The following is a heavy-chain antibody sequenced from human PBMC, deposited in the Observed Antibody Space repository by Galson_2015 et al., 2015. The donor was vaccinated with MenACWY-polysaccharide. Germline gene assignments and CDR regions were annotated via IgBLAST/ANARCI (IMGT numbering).Heavy chain of an antibody. J-gene: IGHJ6*02. Sequence: SLRLSCAASGFASSDYVMHWVRPAPGKGLEWVAVIRYGGSDKYYEDSVKGRFTISSDKSKNTLYLQMNSLRAEDTAVYYCARSNYDEAGGYGMDVWGQGTTVTVSS. CDR3: ARSNYDEAGGYGMDV. CDR2: IRYGGSDK. D-gene: IGHD3-3*01. V-gene: IGHV3-33*01. CDR1: GFASSDYV.